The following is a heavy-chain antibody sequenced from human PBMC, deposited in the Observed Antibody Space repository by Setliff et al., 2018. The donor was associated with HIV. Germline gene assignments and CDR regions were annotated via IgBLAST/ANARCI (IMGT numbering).Heavy chain of an antibody. CDR3: AKESDNTSGHPDY. CDR1: GFTFSSYS. D-gene: IGHD6-19*01. V-gene: IGHV3-21*01. CDR2: ISSSSSYI. J-gene: IGHJ4*02. Sequence: GGSLRLSCAASGFTFSSYSMNWVRQAPGKGLEWVSSISSSSSYIYYADSVKGRFTISRDNSKNTLYLQMNSLRTEDTAVYYCAKESDNTSGHPDYWGQGTLVTVSS.